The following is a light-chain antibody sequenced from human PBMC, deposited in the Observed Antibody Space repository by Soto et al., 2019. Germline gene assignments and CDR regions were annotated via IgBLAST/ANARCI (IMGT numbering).Light chain of an antibody. J-gene: IGKJ4*01. Sequence: DIVMTQSPDSLAVSLGERATINCKSSQSVLYSSNNKNYLAWYQQKPGQAPRLLIYGVSTRATGIPARFSGSGSGTEFTLTISSLQSEDFAVYYCQQYNNWPSLTFGGGTKVDIK. V-gene: IGKV4-1*01. CDR1: QSVLYSSNNKNY. CDR2: GVS. CDR3: QQYNNWPSLT.